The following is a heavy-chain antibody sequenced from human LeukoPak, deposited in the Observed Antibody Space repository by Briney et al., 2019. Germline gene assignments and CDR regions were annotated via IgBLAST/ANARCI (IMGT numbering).Heavy chain of an antibody. CDR2: ISYDGSNK. CDR1: GFTFSSYA. V-gene: IGHV3-30-3*01. D-gene: IGHD5-24*01. Sequence: GGSLRLSCAASGFTFSSYAMHWVRQAPGKGLEWVAVISYDGSNKYYADPVKGRFTISRDNSKNTLYLQMNSLRAEDTAVYYCARDREFWDRGYYYYYMDVWGKGTTVTVSS. J-gene: IGHJ6*03. CDR3: ARDREFWDRGYYYYYMDV.